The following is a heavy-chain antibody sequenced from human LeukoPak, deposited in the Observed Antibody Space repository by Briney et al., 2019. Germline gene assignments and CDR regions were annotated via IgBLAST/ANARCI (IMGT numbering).Heavy chain of an antibody. CDR3: AKDISNRFRGEAFDI. CDR2: IRYDGSNK. D-gene: IGHD3-10*01. CDR1: GFTFSSYG. J-gene: IGHJ3*02. V-gene: IGHV3-30*02. Sequence: GGSLRLSCGASGFTFSSYGMHWVRQAPGKGLEWVAFIRYDGSNKYYADSVKGRFTISRDNSKNTLYLQMNSLRAEDTAVYYCAKDISNRFRGEAFDIWGQGTMVTVSS.